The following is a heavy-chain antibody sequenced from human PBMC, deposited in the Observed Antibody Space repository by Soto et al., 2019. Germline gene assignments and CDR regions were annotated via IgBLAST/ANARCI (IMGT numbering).Heavy chain of an antibody. Sequence: GGSLRLSCAASGFTFSNYAMGWVRQAPGKGLEWVSGISSSDGSRSYADSVKGRFTISRDNSKDTLYLQMNSLRAEDTALYYCAKDYPPGGFPWGQGTLVTVSS. J-gene: IGHJ5*02. CDR1: GFTFSNYA. V-gene: IGHV3-23*01. CDR2: ISSSDGSR. CDR3: AKDYPPGGFP. D-gene: IGHD3-10*01.